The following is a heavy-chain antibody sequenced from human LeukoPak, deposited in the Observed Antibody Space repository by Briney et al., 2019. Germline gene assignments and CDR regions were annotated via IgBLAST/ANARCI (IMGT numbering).Heavy chain of an antibody. V-gene: IGHV3-48*04. CDR3: ARDFHRRYYDSSGYNAFDI. CDR1: GFTFSSYS. D-gene: IGHD3-22*01. Sequence: GGSLRLSCAASGFTFSSYSMDWVRQAPGKGLEWVSYISAISSSSTYYADSVKGRFTISRDNAKNSLYLQMNSLRAEDTDVYYCARDFHRRYYDSSGYNAFDIWGQGTMVTVSS. CDR2: ISAISSSST. J-gene: IGHJ3*02.